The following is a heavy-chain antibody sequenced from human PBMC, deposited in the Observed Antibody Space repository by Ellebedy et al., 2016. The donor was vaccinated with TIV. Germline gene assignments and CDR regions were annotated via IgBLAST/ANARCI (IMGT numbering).Heavy chain of an antibody. CDR2: IYQDGSQN. V-gene: IGHV3-7*03. Sequence: GGSLRLSCGVSGFTFSSYWMSWVRQAPGKGLEWVANIYQDGSQNYYVDSVKGRFTISRDNTKNSLFLQMNSLRVEDTALYYCARDGAYGDCSPGQYGMDVWGQGTTVTVS. CDR3: ARDGAYGDCSPGQYGMDV. D-gene: IGHD4-17*01. CDR1: GFTFSSYW. J-gene: IGHJ6*02.